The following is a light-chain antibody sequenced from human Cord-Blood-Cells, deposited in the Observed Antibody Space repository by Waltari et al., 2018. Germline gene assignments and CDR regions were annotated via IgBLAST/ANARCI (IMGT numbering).Light chain of an antibody. CDR2: EVS. Sequence: HSVTISCTGTSSDVGGYNYVSWYQQHPGKAPKLTIYEVSKRPSGVPDRFSGSKSGNTASLTVSGLQAEDEADYYCSSYAGSNNWVFGGGTKLTVL. CDR3: SSYAGSNNWV. J-gene: IGLJ3*02. V-gene: IGLV2-8*01. CDR1: SSDVGGYNY.